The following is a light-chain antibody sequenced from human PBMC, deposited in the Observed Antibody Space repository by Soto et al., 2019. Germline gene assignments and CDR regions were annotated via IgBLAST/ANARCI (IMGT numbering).Light chain of an antibody. CDR1: QSLFSY. CDR2: DAS. J-gene: IGKJ3*01. CDR3: QQRRNLPGT. Sequence: EIVLTQSPATLSLSLGERATLSCRASQSLFSYLAWFQQKPGQAPSLLIYDASNRATGIPARFSGSGSGTDVTLTIISLEPEDFSIYYCQQRRNLPGTFGPGTKVDIK. V-gene: IGKV3-11*01.